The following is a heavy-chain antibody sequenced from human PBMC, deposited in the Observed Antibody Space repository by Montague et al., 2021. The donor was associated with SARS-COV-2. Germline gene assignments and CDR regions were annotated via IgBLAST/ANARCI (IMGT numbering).Heavy chain of an antibody. CDR1: GGSISSFY. Sequence: SETLSLTCSVSGGSISSFYWSWIRQSPGKGLEYIGYIHYSGSTNSSPSLNTRVSISLDTSKNQFSLNLRSVTTADTAVYYCARVADSDVFSVYYYDLDVWGQGATVTVSS. V-gene: IGHV4-59*01. D-gene: IGHD5/OR15-5a*01. CDR2: IHYSGST. CDR3: ARVADSDVFSVYYYDLDV. J-gene: IGHJ6*02.